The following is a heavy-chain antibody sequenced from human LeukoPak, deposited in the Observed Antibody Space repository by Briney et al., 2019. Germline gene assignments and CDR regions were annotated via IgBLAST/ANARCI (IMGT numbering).Heavy chain of an antibody. CDR2: ISWSSGSI. CDR1: GFTFDDYA. Sequence: GGSLRLSCAASGFTFDDYAMHWVRQAPGKGLEWVSGISWSSGSIGYADSVKGRFTIARDNAKNSLYLQMNSVKAEDMALYYCLKEGDRGELRYWGQGTLVTVSS. D-gene: IGHD1-7*01. J-gene: IGHJ4*02. CDR3: LKEGDRGELRY. V-gene: IGHV3-9*03.